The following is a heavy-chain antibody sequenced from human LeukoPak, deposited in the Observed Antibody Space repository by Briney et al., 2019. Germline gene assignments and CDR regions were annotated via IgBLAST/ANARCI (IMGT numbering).Heavy chain of an antibody. CDR3: ARGRIAARPYYFDY. Sequence: GGSLRLSCAASGFTFSSYSMNWVRQAPGKGLEWVSSISSSSSYIYYADSVKGRFTISRDHAKNSLYLQMNSLRAEDTAVYYCARGRIAARPYYFDYWGQGTLVTVSS. V-gene: IGHV3-21*01. D-gene: IGHD6-6*01. CDR1: GFTFSSYS. J-gene: IGHJ4*02. CDR2: ISSSSSYI.